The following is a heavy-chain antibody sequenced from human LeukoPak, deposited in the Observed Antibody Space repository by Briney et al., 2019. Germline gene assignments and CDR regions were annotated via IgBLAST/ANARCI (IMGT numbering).Heavy chain of an antibody. CDR1: GFTFSSYE. CDR3: ARPQNVLLWFGELFFGMDV. Sequence: GGSLRLSCAASGFTFSSYEMNWVRQAPGKGLEWVSYISSSGSTIYYADSVKGRFTISRDNAKNSLYLQMNSLRAEDTAVYYCARPQNVLLWFGELFFGMDVWGQGTTATVSS. V-gene: IGHV3-48*03. J-gene: IGHJ6*02. D-gene: IGHD3-10*01. CDR2: ISSSGSTI.